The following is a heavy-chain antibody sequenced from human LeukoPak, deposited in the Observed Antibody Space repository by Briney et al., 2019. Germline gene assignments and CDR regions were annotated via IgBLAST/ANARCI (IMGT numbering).Heavy chain of an antibody. CDR3: ARVLGSISH. Sequence: ASVKVSCRALETAFGTFEINWVRRAMGKGLEWMGWMNPNSGNTGFAHKFQGRVTMTRDTSINTAYMELSSLRSEDTAVYYCARVLGSISHWGQGTLVTVSS. D-gene: IGHD1-1*01. J-gene: IGHJ4*02. CDR1: ETAFGTFE. CDR2: MNPNSGNT. V-gene: IGHV1-8*01.